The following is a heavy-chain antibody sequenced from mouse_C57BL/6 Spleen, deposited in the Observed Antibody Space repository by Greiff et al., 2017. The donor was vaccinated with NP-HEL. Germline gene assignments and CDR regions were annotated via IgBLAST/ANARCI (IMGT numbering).Heavy chain of an antibody. Sequence: VQLQQSGAELVRPGASVTLSCKASGYTFTDYEMHWVKQTPVHGLEWIGAIDPETGGTAYNQKFKGKAILTADKSSSTAYMELRSLTSEDSTVYYCTREGNDYDIGNYWGQGTTLTVSS. J-gene: IGHJ2*01. CDR3: TREGNDYDIGNY. D-gene: IGHD2-4*01. CDR2: IDPETGGT. V-gene: IGHV1-15*01. CDR1: GYTFTDYE.